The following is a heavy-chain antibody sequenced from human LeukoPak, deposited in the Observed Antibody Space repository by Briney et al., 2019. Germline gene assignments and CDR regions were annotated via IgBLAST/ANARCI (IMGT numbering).Heavy chain of an antibody. V-gene: IGHV4-34*01. CDR3: ARSQATVDY. CDR1: GGSFSGYY. Sequence: PSETLSLTCAVYGGSFSGYYWSWIRQPPGKGLEWIGEINHSGSTNYNPSLKSRVTMSVDTSKNQFSLKLSSVTAADTAVYYCARSQATVDYWGQGTLVTVSS. J-gene: IGHJ4*02. CDR2: INHSGST.